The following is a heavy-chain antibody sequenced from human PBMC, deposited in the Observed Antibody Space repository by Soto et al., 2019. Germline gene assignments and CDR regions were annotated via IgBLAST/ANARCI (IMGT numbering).Heavy chain of an antibody. CDR1: VFSLSTSGVG. J-gene: IGHJ5*02. V-gene: IGHV2-5*02. Sequence: QITLKESGPTLAKPTPTLTLTCTFSVFSLSTSGVGVGWIRQPPGKALEWLALIYWDDDKRYSPSLRSRLTITQDTTNNQVVLTMTSVAPVDTATYYGTNRHRITSRVTMVRGPKGAFDPWCQGTLVAVSS. CDR3: TNRHRITSRVTMVRGPKGAFDP. CDR2: IYWDDDK. D-gene: IGHD3-10*01.